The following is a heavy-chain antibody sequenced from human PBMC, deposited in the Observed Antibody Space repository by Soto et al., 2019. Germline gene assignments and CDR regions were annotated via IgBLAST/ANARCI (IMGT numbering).Heavy chain of an antibody. Sequence: QVQLQQWGAGLLKPSETLSLTCAVYGGSFSGYYWSWIRKPPGKGLEWIGEMKHSGSPNYNPSLKNLITISVDTSKNHFSLNLSSVTAADTVMYYCARGSWFGPWGQGTLGTVSS. CDR1: GGSFSGYY. CDR2: MKHSGSP. V-gene: IGHV4-34*01. CDR3: ARGSWFGP. J-gene: IGHJ5*02.